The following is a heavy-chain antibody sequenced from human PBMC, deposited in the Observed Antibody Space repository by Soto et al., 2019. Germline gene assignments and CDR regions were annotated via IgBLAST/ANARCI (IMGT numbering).Heavy chain of an antibody. CDR1: GGTFSSYT. Sequence: QVQLVQSGAEVKKPGSSVKVSCKASGGTFSSYTISWVRQAPGQGLEWMGRIIPILGIANYAQKFQGRVTITADKSTSTAYMALGSLRSEDTAVYSCARDGGYEGYGRYYWGQGTLVTVSS. CDR3: ARDGGYEGYGRYY. V-gene: IGHV1-69*08. J-gene: IGHJ4*02. CDR2: IIPILGIA. D-gene: IGHD5-12*01.